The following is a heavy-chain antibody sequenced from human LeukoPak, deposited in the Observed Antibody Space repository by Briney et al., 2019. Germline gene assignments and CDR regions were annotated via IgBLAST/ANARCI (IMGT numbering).Heavy chain of an antibody. J-gene: IGHJ4*02. Sequence: PGGSLRLSCAASGFTFGNSGMHWVRQAPGKGLEWVAFIRYDGSNKYYADSVKGRFTISRDNSKNTLYLQMNSLRAEDTAAYYCANSPGGSTGWFPDSWGQGTLVTVSS. CDR2: IRYDGSNK. D-gene: IGHD6-19*01. V-gene: IGHV3-30*02. CDR1: GFTFGNSG. CDR3: ANSPGGSTGWFPDS.